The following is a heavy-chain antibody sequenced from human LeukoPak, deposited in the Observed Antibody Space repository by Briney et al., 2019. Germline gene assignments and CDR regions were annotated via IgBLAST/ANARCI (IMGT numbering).Heavy chain of an antibody. D-gene: IGHD3-3*01. Sequence: ASVKVSCKASGYTFTSYYMHWVRQAPGQGLEWMGIINPSGGSTSYAQKFQGRVTMTRDTSTSTVYMELSSLRSEDTAVYYCARVRCQTYYDFWSGYYFGPSPYYYGMDVWGQGTTVTVSS. J-gene: IGHJ6*02. V-gene: IGHV1-46*01. CDR1: GYTFTSYY. CDR3: ARVRCQTYYDFWSGYYFGPSPYYYGMDV. CDR2: INPSGGST.